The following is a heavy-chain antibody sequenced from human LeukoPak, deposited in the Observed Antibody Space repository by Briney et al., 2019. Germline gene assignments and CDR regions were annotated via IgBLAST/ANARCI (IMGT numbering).Heavy chain of an antibody. CDR3: ARGISSGSYSVGFDY. CDR2: ISSSSSYI. Sequence: GGSLRLSCAASGFTFSSYSMNWVRQAPGKGLEWVSSISSSSSYIYYADSVKGRFTISRDNAKNSLYLQMNSLRAEDTAVYYCARGISSGSYSVGFDYWGQGTLVTVSS. J-gene: IGHJ4*02. V-gene: IGHV3-21*01. D-gene: IGHD1-26*01. CDR1: GFTFSSYS.